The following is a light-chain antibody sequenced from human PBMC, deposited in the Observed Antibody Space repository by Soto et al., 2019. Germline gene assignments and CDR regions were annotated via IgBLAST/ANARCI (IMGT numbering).Light chain of an antibody. Sequence: QSALTQPASVSGSPGQSITISCTGTSSYVGGYKYVSWYQQHPGKAPKLMMYDVNNRPSGASNRFSGSKSGNTASLTISGLQAEDEADYYCSSYSRSSTLYVFGTGTKVTVL. CDR1: SSYVGGYKY. J-gene: IGLJ1*01. V-gene: IGLV2-14*03. CDR3: SSYSRSSTLYV. CDR2: DVN.